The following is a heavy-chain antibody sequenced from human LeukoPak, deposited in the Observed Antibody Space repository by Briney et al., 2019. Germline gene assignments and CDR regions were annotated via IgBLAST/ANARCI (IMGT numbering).Heavy chain of an antibody. D-gene: IGHD3-3*01. CDR3: ARDGMSDDFWSYYYYYYYMDV. J-gene: IGHJ6*03. V-gene: IGHV1-46*01. CDR1: GYTFTSYY. CDR2: INPSGGST. Sequence: TSVKVSCKASGYTFTSYYMHWVRQAPGQGLEWIGIINPSGGSTSYAQKFQGRVTMTRDMSTSTVYMELSSLRSEDTAVYYCARDGMSDDFWSYYYYYYYMDVWGKGTTVTVSS.